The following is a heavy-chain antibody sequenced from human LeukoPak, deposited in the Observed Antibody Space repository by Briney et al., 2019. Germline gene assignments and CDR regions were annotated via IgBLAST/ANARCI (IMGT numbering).Heavy chain of an antibody. V-gene: IGHV1-18*01. D-gene: IGHD1-1*01. J-gene: IGHJ3*02. CDR3: ATSNDYLGAFDI. CDR2: ISAYNGNT. Sequence: GASVKVSCKASGYTFTNYGISWVRQAPGQGLEWMGWISAYNGNTNYAQKLQGRVTMTTDTSTSTAYMELRSLRSDDTAVYYCATSNDYLGAFDIWGQGTMVTVSS. CDR1: GYTFTNYG.